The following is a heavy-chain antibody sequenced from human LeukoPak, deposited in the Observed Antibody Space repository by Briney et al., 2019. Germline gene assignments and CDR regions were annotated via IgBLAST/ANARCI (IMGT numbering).Heavy chain of an antibody. D-gene: IGHD3-10*01. CDR2: ISAYNGNT. CDR1: GYTFTSYG. V-gene: IGHV1-18*01. J-gene: IGHJ4*02. CDR3: ARDRGHITMVRGVMGY. Sequence: ASVKVSCKASGYTFTSYGISWVRQAPGQGLEWMGWISAYNGNTNYAQKLQGRVTMATDTSTSTAYMELRSLRSDDTAVYYCARDRGHITMVRGVMGYWGQGTLVTVSS.